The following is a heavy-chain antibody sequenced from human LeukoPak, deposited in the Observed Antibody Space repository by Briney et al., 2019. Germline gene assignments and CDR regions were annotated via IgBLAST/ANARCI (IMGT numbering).Heavy chain of an antibody. CDR2: IIPIFATA. CDR1: GGTFSSYA. J-gene: IGHJ4*02. Sequence: SVKVSCKASGGTFSSYAISWVRQAPGQGLEWMGGIIPIFATANYAQKFQGRVTITADESTSTAYVELSSLRSEDTAVYYCARGPITTRSHFDYWGQGTLVTVSS. CDR3: ARGPITTRSHFDY. D-gene: IGHD3-22*01. V-gene: IGHV1-69*13.